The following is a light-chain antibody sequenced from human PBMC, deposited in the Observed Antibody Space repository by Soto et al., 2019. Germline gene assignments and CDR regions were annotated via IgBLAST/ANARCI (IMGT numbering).Light chain of an antibody. CDR1: QSVSSY. Sequence: EIVLTQSPATLSLSPGERATLSCRASQSVSSYLAWYQQKPGQPPRLLIYDASNRATGIPARFSGSGSGTDFTLTISSLEPEDFAVYYCQQRSNWQPITFGGGTKVEIK. CDR3: QQRSNWQPIT. CDR2: DAS. V-gene: IGKV3-11*01. J-gene: IGKJ4*01.